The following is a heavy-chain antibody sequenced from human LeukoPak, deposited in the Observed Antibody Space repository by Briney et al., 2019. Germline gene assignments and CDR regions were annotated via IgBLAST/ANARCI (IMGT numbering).Heavy chain of an antibody. D-gene: IGHD3-3*01. CDR3: AREITIFGVPNWFDP. J-gene: IGHJ5*02. Sequence: PSETLSLTCAVYGGSFSDYFWGWIRQPPGKGLEWIGEINHSGRTYYNPSLKSRVTISVDTSKNQFSLNLSSVTAADTAVYYCAREITIFGVPNWFDPWGQGTLVTVSS. V-gene: IGHV4-34*01. CDR2: INHSGRT. CDR1: GGSFSDYF.